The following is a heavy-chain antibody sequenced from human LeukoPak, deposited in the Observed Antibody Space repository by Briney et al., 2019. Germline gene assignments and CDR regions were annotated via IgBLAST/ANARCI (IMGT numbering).Heavy chain of an antibody. Sequence: PGGSLRLSCSVSGFTFSTYVMHWVRQAPGKGQEYVSAISSNGDNTYYADSVKGRFTISRDNSKNTLYLQMSSLRADDTAVYYCVRGTGYWGQGTLVTVSS. V-gene: IGHV3-64D*06. CDR1: GFTFSTYV. CDR3: VRGTGY. CDR2: ISSNGDNT. J-gene: IGHJ4*02.